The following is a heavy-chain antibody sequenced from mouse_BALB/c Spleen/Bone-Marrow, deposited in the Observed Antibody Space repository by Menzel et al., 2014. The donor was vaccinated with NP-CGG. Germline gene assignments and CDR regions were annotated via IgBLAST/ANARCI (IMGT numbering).Heavy chain of an antibody. D-gene: IGHD3-3*01. CDR1: GYAFSSSW. CDR3: ARGGLGFDY. J-gene: IGHJ2*01. V-gene: IGHV1-82*01. CDR2: IYPGDGDT. Sequence: VQLQQSGPELVKPGASVKISCKASGYAFSSSWMNWVKQRPGQGLEWIGRIYPGDGDTNYNGKFKGKATLTADKSSSTAYMQRSSLTSVDSAVYFCARGGLGFDYWGQGTTLTVSS.